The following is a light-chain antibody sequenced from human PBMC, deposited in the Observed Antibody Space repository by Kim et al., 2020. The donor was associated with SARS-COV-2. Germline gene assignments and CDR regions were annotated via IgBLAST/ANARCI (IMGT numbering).Light chain of an antibody. Sequence: SSELTQDPAVSVALGQTVRITCQGDSLRSYYASWYQQKPGQAPVLVIYGKNNRPSGIPDRFSGSSSVNTASLTITGAQAEDEADYYCNSRDSSGTHLVFGGGTQLTVL. CDR3: NSRDSSGTHLV. CDR1: SLRSYY. CDR2: GKN. V-gene: IGLV3-19*01. J-gene: IGLJ2*01.